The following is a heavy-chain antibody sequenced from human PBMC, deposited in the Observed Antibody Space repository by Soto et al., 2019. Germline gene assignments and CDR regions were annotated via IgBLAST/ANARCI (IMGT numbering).Heavy chain of an antibody. CDR3: ARVYCSAGSCLPPAYYYYGMDV. CDR2: IIPIFGTA. D-gene: IGHD2-15*01. J-gene: IGHJ6*02. CDR1: GGTFSSYA. V-gene: IGHV1-69*01. Sequence: QVQLVQSGAEVKKPGSSVKVSCKASGGTFSSYAISWVRQAPGQGLEWMGGIIPIFGTANYAQKFQGRVTITADESTSTAYMELSSLRSEDTAVYYCARVYCSAGSCLPPAYYYYGMDVWGQGTTVTVSS.